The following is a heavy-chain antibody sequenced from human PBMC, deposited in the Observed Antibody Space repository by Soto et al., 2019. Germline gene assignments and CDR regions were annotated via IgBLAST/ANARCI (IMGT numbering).Heavy chain of an antibody. V-gene: IGHV3-7*03. D-gene: IGHD3-22*01. Sequence: PGGSLRLSCAASGFTFSSYWISWVRQAPGKGLEWVANIKQDGSEKYYVDSVKGRFTISRDNAKNSLYLQMNSLRAEDTAVYYCARGDYYDSSGYSYWGQGTRVTVSS. J-gene: IGHJ4*02. CDR2: IKQDGSEK. CDR1: GFTFSSYW. CDR3: ARGDYYDSSGYSY.